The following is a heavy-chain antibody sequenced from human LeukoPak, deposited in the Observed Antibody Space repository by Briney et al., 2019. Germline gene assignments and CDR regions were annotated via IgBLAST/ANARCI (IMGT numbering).Heavy chain of an antibody. J-gene: IGHJ4*02. CDR3: ARSASGWHYFDY. V-gene: IGHV1-46*01. CDR2: IHLSDGTT. CDR1: GYTFTSYY. D-gene: IGHD6-19*01. Sequence: EASVKVSCKASGYTFTSYYMHWVRQALGQGLEWMGIIHLSDGTTSYAQKFQGRVTMTRDTSTSTVYMELTSLRSEDTAVYYCARSASGWHYFDYWGQGTLVTVSS.